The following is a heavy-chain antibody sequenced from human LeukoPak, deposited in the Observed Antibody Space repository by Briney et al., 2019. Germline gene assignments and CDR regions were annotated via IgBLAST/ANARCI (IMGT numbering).Heavy chain of an antibody. Sequence: GASVKVSCKASGYSFTRYAINWVRQAPGQGLEWMGWISTYNGDTNYAQRRQGRITMATDTSTSAAYMELRSLRSDDTAVYYCARDKELLAVVAHDTFDIWGQGTMVTVSS. V-gene: IGHV1-18*01. J-gene: IGHJ3*02. CDR3: ARDKELLAVVAHDTFDI. CDR2: ISTYNGDT. D-gene: IGHD6-19*01. CDR1: GYSFTRYA.